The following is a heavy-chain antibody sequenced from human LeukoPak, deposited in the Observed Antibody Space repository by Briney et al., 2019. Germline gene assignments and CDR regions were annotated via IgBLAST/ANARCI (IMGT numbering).Heavy chain of an antibody. CDR1: GFTFSSYE. CDR2: ISSSGTII. Sequence: PGGSLRLSCTASGFTFSSYEMNWVRQAPGKGLEWVSHISSSGTIIYYADSVKGRFTISRDNAKNSLYLQMNSLRPEDTAVYYCARAMTSWGQGTLVTVSS. CDR3: ARAMTS. D-gene: IGHD4-11*01. V-gene: IGHV3-48*03. J-gene: IGHJ4*02.